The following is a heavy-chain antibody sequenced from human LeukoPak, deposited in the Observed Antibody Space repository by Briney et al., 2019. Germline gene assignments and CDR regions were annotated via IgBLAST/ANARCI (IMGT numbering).Heavy chain of an antibody. CDR3: AKNRGYGSGSYRHFDH. CDR1: GFSFVSHA. Sequence: GRSLRLSCAASGFSFVSHAMHWVRQAPGKGLEWVALISYDGSNTYYADSVKGRFSISRESSKNTLYLQMNSLRAEDTATYYCAKNRGYGSGSYRHFDHWGQGTLVTVSS. J-gene: IGHJ4*02. CDR2: ISYDGSNT. V-gene: IGHV3-30*18. D-gene: IGHD3-10*01.